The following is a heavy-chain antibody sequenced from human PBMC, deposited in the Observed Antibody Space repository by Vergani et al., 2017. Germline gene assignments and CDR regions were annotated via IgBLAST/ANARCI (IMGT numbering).Heavy chain of an antibody. CDR3: ASPANSGYDY. V-gene: IGHV3-30*01. CDR1: GFTFSSYA. D-gene: IGHD5-12*01. CDR2: ISYDGSNK. J-gene: IGHJ4*02. Sequence: VQLLESGGGLVQPGGSLRLSCAASGFTFSSYAMSWVRQAPGKGLEWVAVISYDGSNKYYADSVKGRFTISRDNSKNTLYLQMNSLRAEDTAVYYCASPANSGYDYWGQGTLVTVSS.